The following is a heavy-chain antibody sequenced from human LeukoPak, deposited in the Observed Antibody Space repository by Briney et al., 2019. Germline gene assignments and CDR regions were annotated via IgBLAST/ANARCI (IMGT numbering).Heavy chain of an antibody. CDR2: LTGSGGTT. CDR3: AKVGIVMVAAATPPFEY. Sequence: GGSLRLSCAASGFTFSSYGMTWVRQTPGKGLEWVSSLTGSGGTTYYADSVEGRFTISRDNSKNTLYLQMNSLRVEDSAVYYCAKVGIVMVAAATPPFEYWGQGTLVTVSS. CDR1: GFTFSSYG. D-gene: IGHD2-15*01. V-gene: IGHV3-23*01. J-gene: IGHJ4*02.